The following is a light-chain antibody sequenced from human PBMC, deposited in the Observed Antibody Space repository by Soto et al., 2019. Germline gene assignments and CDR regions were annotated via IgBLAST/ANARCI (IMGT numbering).Light chain of an antibody. CDR2: EGS. V-gene: IGLV2-23*01. CDR3: CSYAGSSTYV. J-gene: IGLJ1*01. Sequence: QSVLTQPASVSGSPGQSITISCTGTSSDVGSYNLVSWYQQHPGKAPKLMIYEGSKRPSGVSIRFSGSKSGNTASLTISGLQAEDEADYYCCSYAGSSTYVFGTGTKGTVL. CDR1: SSDVGSYNL.